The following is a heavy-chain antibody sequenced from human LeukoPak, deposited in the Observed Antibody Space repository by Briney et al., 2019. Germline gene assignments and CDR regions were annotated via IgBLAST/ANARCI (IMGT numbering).Heavy chain of an antibody. D-gene: IGHD2-15*01. V-gene: IGHV4-39*07. J-gene: IGHJ4*02. CDR3: ASGYCSGGSCYLDY. CDR1: GGSISSSSYY. Sequence: SETLSLTCTVSGGSISSSSYYWGWIRRPPGKGLEWIGSIYYSGSTYYNPSLKSRVTISVDTSKNQFSLKLSSVTAADTAVYYCASGYCSGGSCYLDYWGQGTLVTVSS. CDR2: IYYSGST.